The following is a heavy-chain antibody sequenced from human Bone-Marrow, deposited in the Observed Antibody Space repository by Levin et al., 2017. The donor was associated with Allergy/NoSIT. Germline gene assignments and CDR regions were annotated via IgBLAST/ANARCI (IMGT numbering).Heavy chain of an antibody. V-gene: IGHV3-30-3*01. J-gene: IGHJ4*02. D-gene: IGHD2-15*01. Sequence: LSLTCAASEFPFSTSAMHWVRQAPGKGLEWVAVISSDGSNEYYADSVKGRFTISRDNSKNTLYLQMNSLRGEDTAVYYCAREKVTMVVEIIESYFDYWGQGTLVTVSS. CDR1: EFPFSTSA. CDR2: ISSDGSNE. CDR3: AREKVTMVVEIIESYFDY.